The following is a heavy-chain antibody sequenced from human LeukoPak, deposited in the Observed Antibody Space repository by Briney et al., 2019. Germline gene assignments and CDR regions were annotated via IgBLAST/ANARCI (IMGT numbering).Heavy chain of an antibody. V-gene: IGHV4-61*02. CDR1: GGSISIGSYY. CDR3: ASLQVYCSGGSCYHGRRYYDYYMDV. CDR2: IYTSGST. D-gene: IGHD2-15*01. J-gene: IGHJ6*03. Sequence: PSQTLSLTCTVSGGSISIGSYYWSWIRQPAGKGLEWIGRIYTSGSTNYNPSLKGRVTISVDTSKNQFSLKLSSVTAADTAVYYCASLQVYCSGGSCYHGRRYYDYYMDVWGKGPTVTVSS.